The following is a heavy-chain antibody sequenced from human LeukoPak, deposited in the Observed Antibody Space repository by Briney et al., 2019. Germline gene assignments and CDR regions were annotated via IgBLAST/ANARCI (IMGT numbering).Heavy chain of an antibody. CDR2: IYTSGST. CDR3: ARDLPYSSSSRGYYFDY. Sequence: SETLSLTCTVSGGSISSYYWSWIRQPAGKGLEWIGRIYTSGSTNYNPSLKSRVTMSVDTSKNQFSLKLSSVTAADTAVYYCARDLPYSSSSRGYYFDYWGQGTLVTVSS. V-gene: IGHV4-4*07. CDR1: GGSISSYY. J-gene: IGHJ4*02. D-gene: IGHD6-6*01.